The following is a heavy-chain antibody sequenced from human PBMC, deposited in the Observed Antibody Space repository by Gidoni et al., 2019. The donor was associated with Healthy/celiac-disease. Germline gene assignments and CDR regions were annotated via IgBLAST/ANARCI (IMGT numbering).Heavy chain of an antibody. CDR1: GGSFSGYY. CDR2: INHSGRT. Sequence: QVQLQQWGAGLLKPSETLSLTCAVYGGSFSGYYWSWIRQPPGKGLEWIGEINHSGRTNYNPSLKSRVTISVDTSKNQFSLKLSSVTAADTAVYYCARADYYDSSGYYSLSYYYYGMDVWGQGTTVTVSS. V-gene: IGHV4-34*01. D-gene: IGHD3-22*01. CDR3: ARADYYDSSGYYSLSYYYYGMDV. J-gene: IGHJ6*02.